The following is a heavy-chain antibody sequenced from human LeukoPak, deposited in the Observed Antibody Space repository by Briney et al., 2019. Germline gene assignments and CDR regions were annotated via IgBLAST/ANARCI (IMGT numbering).Heavy chain of an antibody. Sequence: GGSLRLSCAASGFTFSKYALVWVRQAPGKGLEWVSASSSGGSNPLYVDAVKGRFTISRDNSKNTLYLQMNSLRAEDTAVYYCGRDPNGDYVGAFEFWGRGTMVIVSS. CDR2: SSSGGSNP. CDR1: GFTFSKYA. CDR3: GRDPNGDYVGAFEF. J-gene: IGHJ3*01. D-gene: IGHD4-17*01. V-gene: IGHV3-23*01.